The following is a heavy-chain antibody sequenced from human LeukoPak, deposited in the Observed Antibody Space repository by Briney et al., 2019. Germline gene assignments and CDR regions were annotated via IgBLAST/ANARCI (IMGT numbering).Heavy chain of an antibody. D-gene: IGHD3-22*01. J-gene: IGHJ4*02. Sequence: SETLSLTCTVSGVSISSYYWSWIRQPPGKGLEWIGYIYYSGSTNYNPSLKSRVTISVDTSKNQFSLKLSSVTAADTAVYYCARLREYYYDSSGQFDYWGQGTLVTVSS. CDR3: ARLREYYYDSSGQFDY. V-gene: IGHV4-59*08. CDR2: IYYSGST. CDR1: GVSISSYY.